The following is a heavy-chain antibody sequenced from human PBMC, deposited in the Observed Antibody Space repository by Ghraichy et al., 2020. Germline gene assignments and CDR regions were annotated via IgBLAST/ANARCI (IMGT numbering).Heavy chain of an antibody. CDR1: GFTFSIYA. CDR3: AKRQGLAGPFWSFDL. Sequence: GGSLRLSCAASGFTFSIYAMSWVRQAPGKGLEWVSTIDKSGVSTYYADSVKGRCTISRDNSKNTLYLQMNSLRAEDTAVYFCAKRQGLAGPFWSFDLWGRGTLVAVSS. CDR2: IDKSGVST. D-gene: IGHD1-1*01. V-gene: IGHV3-23*01. J-gene: IGHJ2*01.